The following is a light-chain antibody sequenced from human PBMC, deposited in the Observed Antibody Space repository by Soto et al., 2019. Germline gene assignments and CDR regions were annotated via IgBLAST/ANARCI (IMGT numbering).Light chain of an antibody. CDR2: DAS. J-gene: IGKJ2*01. V-gene: IGKV1-39*01. CDR1: QNIGIH. CDR3: HQSFSTPYS. Sequence: DIQMTQSPFSLSASVGDRVTITCRASQNIGIHLSWYQQKPGKAPKLLIYDASNLESGVPSRFSGSGSVTAFTLTISSLQAEDFATYFCHQSFSTPYSFGQGTKLDI.